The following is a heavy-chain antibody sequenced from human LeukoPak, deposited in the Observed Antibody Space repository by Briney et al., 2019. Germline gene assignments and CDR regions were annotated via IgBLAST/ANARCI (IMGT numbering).Heavy chain of an antibody. CDR1: GFSFNSYP. D-gene: IGHD3-10*01. CDR3: ARPDDSESFYRANHY. J-gene: IGHJ4*02. V-gene: IGHV3-30*04. CDR2: ISNDGNNK. Sequence: PGRSLRLSCAASGFSFNSYPMHWVRQAPGKGLEWVAVISNDGNNKYADSAKGRFTISRDNSNNTLSLQMNGLRVEDTAVYYCARPDDSESFYRANHYWGRGTLVTVS.